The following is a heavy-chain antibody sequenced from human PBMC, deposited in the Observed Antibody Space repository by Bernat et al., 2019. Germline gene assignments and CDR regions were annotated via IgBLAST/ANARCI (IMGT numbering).Heavy chain of an antibody. J-gene: IGHJ6*03. CDR1: GVSFSGYY. V-gene: IGHV4-34*01. Sequence: QVQLQQWGAGLLKPSETLSLTCAVYGVSFSGYYWSWIRQPPGKGLEWIGEINHSGSTNYNPSVKSRVTISVDTSKNQFSLKLSSGTAADTAVYYCARGRSKAYYSYYMDVWGKGTTVTVSS. CDR3: ARGRSKAYYSYYMDV. CDR2: INHSGST.